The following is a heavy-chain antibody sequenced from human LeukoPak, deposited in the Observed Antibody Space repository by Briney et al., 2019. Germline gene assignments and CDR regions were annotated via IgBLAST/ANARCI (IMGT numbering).Heavy chain of an antibody. CDR3: AREDVVLVDAVRYYYYGRR. J-gene: IGHJ6*02. V-gene: IGHV1-46*01. CDR2: INPGGGST. D-gene: IGHD2-8*01. CDR1: GYTFISYY. Sequence: AASVNVSFKASGYTFISYYMHWVRQAPGQGREGMGIINPGGGSTSYVQKFQDRVTMTRDTSTSTVYMELSSLKSEDTAVYYCAREDVVLVDAVRYYYYGRRLGPRDHGHRLL.